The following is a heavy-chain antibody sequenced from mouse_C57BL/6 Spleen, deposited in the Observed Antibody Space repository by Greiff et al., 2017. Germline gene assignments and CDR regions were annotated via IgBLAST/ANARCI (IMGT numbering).Heavy chain of an antibody. D-gene: IGHD1-1*01. V-gene: IGHV3-6*01. CDR3: AITTVGRYFDV. CDR2: ISYDGSN. J-gene: IGHJ1*03. CDR1: GYSITSGYY. Sequence: EVQVVESGPGLVKPSQSLSLTCSVTGYSITSGYYWNWIRQFPGNKLEWMGYISYDGSNNYNPSLKNRISITRDTSKNQFFLKLNSVTTEDTATYYCAITTVGRYFDVWGTGTTVTVSS.